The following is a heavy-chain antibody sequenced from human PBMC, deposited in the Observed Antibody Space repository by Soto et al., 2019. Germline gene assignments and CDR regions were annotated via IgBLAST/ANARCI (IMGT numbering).Heavy chain of an antibody. CDR3: AKFFAETGGSSGWPWSFHY. V-gene: IGHV3-30-3*02. D-gene: IGHD6-25*01. J-gene: IGHJ4*02. CDR2: ISYDGSNK. CDR1: GFTFSSYA. Sequence: QVQLVESGGGVVQPGRSLRLSCAASGFTFSSYAMHWVRQAPGKGLEWVAVISYDGSNKYYADSVKGRFTISRDNSKNTLYLQMNSLRAEDTAVYYCAKFFAETGGSSGWPWSFHYWGQGTLVTVSS.